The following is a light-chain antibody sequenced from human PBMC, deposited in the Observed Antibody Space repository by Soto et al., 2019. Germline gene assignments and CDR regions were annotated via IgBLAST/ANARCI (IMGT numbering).Light chain of an antibody. V-gene: IGLV1-40*01. CDR3: QSYDSSLSGSDV. Sequence: QSVLTQPPSVSGAPGQRVTMSCTGSSANIGAGWPVHWFYQLPGTAPKLLIFGDSNRPSGVPDRFSGSKSGTSASLAITGLQTDDEADYYCQSYDSSLSGSDVFGTGTQLTVL. J-gene: IGLJ1*01. CDR2: GDS. CDR1: SANIGAGWP.